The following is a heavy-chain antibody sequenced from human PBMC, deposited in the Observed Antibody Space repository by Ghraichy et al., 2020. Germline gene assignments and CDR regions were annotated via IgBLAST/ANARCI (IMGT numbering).Heavy chain of an antibody. CDR1: GFTFNSYA. D-gene: IGHD2-2*01. J-gene: IGHJ4*02. V-gene: IGHV3-43*02. Sequence: GESLNISCAASGFTFNSYAMHWVRQVPGKGLEWVSLISGDGTTPYYGDSLRGRFTISRDNTKNFLYLHMNSLTTEDSALYFCAKDMFSSCYVFDTWGQGTLGTVS. CDR2: ISGDGTTP. CDR3: AKDMFSSCYVFDT.